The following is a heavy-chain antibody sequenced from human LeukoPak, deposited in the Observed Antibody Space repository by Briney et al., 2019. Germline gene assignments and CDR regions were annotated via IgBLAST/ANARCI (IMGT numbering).Heavy chain of an antibody. D-gene: IGHD5-18*01. J-gene: IGHJ3*02. Sequence: ASVKVSCKASGCTFTGYYMHWVRQAPGQGLEWMGWINPNSGGTNYAQKFQGRVTMTRDTSISTAYMELSRLRSDDTAVYYCARLGMGTTHAFDIWGQGTMVTVSS. CDR1: GCTFTGYY. CDR2: INPNSGGT. V-gene: IGHV1-2*02. CDR3: ARLGMGTTHAFDI.